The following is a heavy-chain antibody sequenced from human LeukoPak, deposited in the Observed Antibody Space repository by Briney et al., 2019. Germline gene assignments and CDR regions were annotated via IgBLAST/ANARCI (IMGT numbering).Heavy chain of an antibody. V-gene: IGHV4-61*02. D-gene: IGHD2-15*01. CDR1: GGSISSGSYY. CDR3: ARVGGSISPHWFDP. J-gene: IGHJ5*02. Sequence: SQTLPLTCTVSGGSISSGSYYWSWIRQPAGKGLEWIGRIYTSGSTNYNPSLKSRVTISVDTSKNQFSLKLSSVTAADTAVYYCARVGGSISPHWFDPWGQGTLVTVSS. CDR2: IYTSGST.